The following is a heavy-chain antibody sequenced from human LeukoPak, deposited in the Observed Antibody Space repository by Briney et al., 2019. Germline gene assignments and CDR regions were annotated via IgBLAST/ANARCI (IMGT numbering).Heavy chain of an antibody. V-gene: IGHV5-51*01. J-gene: IGHJ4*02. CDR1: GYVFTKFW. CDR3: VRRGYYNSGSHFDS. D-gene: IGHD3-10*01. CDR2: IWPSDSDA. Sequence: GESLKISCKGSGYVFTKFWIGWVRQMPGKGLDWMGIIWPSDSDARYSPSFQGQVSISVDNSITTAYLQWSSLKASDTAIYYCVRRGYYNSGSHFDSWGQGTLVTVSS.